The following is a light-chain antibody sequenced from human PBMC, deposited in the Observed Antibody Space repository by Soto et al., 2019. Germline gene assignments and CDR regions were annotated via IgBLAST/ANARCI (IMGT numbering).Light chain of an antibody. J-gene: IGLJ2*01. CDR3: SSYTTTSTLV. CDR1: NRDVGSYNL. CDR2: EVR. V-gene: IGLV2-14*01. Sequence: QSALTQPASVSGSPGQSITIACTGTNRDVGSYNLVSWYQQRPGEAPKLIISEVRNRPSGISYRFTGSKSGNTASLTISGLQAEDGADYYCSSYTTTSTLVFGGGTKATVL.